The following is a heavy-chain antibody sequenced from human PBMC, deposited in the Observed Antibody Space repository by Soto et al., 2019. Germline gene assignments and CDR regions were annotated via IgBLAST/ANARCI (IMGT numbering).Heavy chain of an antibody. CDR2: ISSSSSYI. CDR3: ATRADVYYYYGMDV. V-gene: IGHV3-21*01. J-gene: IGHJ6*02. Sequence: ETLSLTCAASGFTFSSYSMNWVRQAPGKGLEWVSSISSSSSYIYYADSVKGRFTISRDNAKNSLYLQMNSLRAEDTAVYYCATRADVYYYYGMDVWGQGTTVTVSS. CDR1: GFTFSSYS.